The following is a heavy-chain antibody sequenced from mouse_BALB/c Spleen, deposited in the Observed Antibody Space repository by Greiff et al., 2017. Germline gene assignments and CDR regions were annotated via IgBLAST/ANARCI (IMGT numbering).Heavy chain of an antibody. CDR1: GFSLSTYGIG. CDR2: IWWNDNK. CDR3: ARIAAAEGFAY. Sequence: LKVCGPGILQPSQTLSLTCSFSGFSLSTYGIGVGWIRQPSGKGLEWLAHIWWNDNKYYNTALKSRLTISKDTSNNQVFLKIASVDTADTATYYCARIAAAEGFAYWGQGTLVTVSA. J-gene: IGHJ3*01. V-gene: IGHV8-11*01.